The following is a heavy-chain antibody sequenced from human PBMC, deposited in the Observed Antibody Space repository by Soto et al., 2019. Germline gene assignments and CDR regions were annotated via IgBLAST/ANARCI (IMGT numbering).Heavy chain of an antibody. D-gene: IGHD3-16*01. CDR2: IYYSGNT. J-gene: IGHJ4*02. CDR3: AREGGESSDGLYYFDS. V-gene: IGHV4-30-4*01. Sequence: SETLSLTCTVSGGSTSSDNYWSWIRQPPGKGLEWIGHIYYSGNTDYNPSLKSRLAISIDTSKNQFSLKLSSVTAADTAVYFCAREGGESSDGLYYFDSWGQGSLVTISS. CDR1: GGSTSSDNY.